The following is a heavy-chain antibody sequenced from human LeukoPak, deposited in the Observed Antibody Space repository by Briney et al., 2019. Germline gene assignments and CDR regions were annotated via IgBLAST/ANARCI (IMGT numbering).Heavy chain of an antibody. CDR1: GYTFTSYD. Sequence: ASVKVSCKASGYTFTSYDINWVRQATGQGLEWMGWMNPNSGNTGYAQKFQGRVTMTRNTSMSTAYMELSSLRSEDTAVYYCARTLYYYDSSGYYLYGMDVWGQGTTVTVSS. V-gene: IGHV1-8*01. CDR2: MNPNSGNT. D-gene: IGHD3-22*01. J-gene: IGHJ6*02. CDR3: ARTLYYYDSSGYYLYGMDV.